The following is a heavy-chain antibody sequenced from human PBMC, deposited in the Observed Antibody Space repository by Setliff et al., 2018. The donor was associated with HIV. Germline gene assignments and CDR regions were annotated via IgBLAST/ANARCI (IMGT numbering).Heavy chain of an antibody. CDR3: ARGRNYDSSGYGDYYYYMDV. V-gene: IGHV1-69*13. J-gene: IGHJ6*03. D-gene: IGHD3-22*01. CDR2: IISIFGTT. CDR1: GGTFSSYP. Sequence: GASVKVSCKASGGTFSSYPISWVRQAPGQGLEWMGGIISIFGTTHYAQKFQGRVTVTADESTSTAYMQLSSLRSDDTAVYYCARGRNYDSSGYGDYYYYMDVWGKGTTVTVSS.